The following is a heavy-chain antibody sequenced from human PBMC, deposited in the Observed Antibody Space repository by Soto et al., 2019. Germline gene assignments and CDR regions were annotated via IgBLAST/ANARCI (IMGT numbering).Heavy chain of an antibody. J-gene: IGHJ5*02. Sequence: QVQLVESGGGVVQPGRSLRLSCAASGFTFSSQGMHWVRQAPGKGLEWVAVIWYDGSNKYYADSVKGRFTISRDNSKNTLYLQMNSLRAEDTAVYYCARWSDNKVVDPWGQGTLVTVSS. V-gene: IGHV3-33*01. CDR3: ARWSDNKVVDP. CDR2: IWYDGSNK. D-gene: IGHD1-1*01. CDR1: GFTFSSQG.